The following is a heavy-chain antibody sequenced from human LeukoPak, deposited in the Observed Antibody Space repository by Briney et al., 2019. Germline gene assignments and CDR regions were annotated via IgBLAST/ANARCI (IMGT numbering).Heavy chain of an antibody. J-gene: IGHJ4*02. Sequence: PSETLSLTCAVYGGSFSGYYWSWIRQPPGKGLEWIGEINHSGSTNYNPSLKSRVTISVDTSKNQFSLKLSSVTAADTAVYYCARGERYSSSWYKRSHRFDYWGQGTLVTVSS. CDR3: ARGERYSSSWYKRSHRFDY. CDR2: INHSGST. D-gene: IGHD6-13*01. CDR1: GGSFSGYY. V-gene: IGHV4-34*01.